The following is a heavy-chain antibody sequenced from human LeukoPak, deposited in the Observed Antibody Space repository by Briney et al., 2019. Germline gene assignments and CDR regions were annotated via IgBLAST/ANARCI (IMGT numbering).Heavy chain of an antibody. CDR2: ITPSGGST. CDR1: GYTFTSYY. Sequence: GASVKVSCKASGYTFTSYYMHWVRQAPGQGLEWMGIITPSGGSTSYAQKFRDRVTMTTDTSTSTVYMELSSLRSEDTAVYYCARGGSGGKDWFDPWGQGTLVTVSS. J-gene: IGHJ5*02. D-gene: IGHD5-12*01. V-gene: IGHV1-46*01. CDR3: ARGGSGGKDWFDP.